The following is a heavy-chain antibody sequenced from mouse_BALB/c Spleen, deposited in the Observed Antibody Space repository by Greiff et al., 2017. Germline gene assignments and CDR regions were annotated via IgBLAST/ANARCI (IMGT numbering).Heavy chain of an antibody. D-gene: IGHD2-1*01. Sequence: VHVKQSGAELVRPGALVKLSCKASGFNIKDYYMHWVKQRPEQGLEWIGWIDPENGNTIYDPKFQGKASITADTSSNTAYLQLSSLTSEDTAVYYCARYGNYGDYGGQGTTLTVSS. CDR3: ARYGNYGDY. CDR1: GFNIKDYY. V-gene: IGHV14-1*02. CDR2: IDPENGNT. J-gene: IGHJ2*01.